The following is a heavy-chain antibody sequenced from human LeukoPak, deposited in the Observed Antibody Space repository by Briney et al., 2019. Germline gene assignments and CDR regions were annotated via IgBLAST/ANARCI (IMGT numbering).Heavy chain of an antibody. Sequence: QPGGSLRLSCAASGFTLNSYLMSWVRQAPGRGLEWVANIKKDGSEESYFDSVKGRFTVSRDNAKNSLFLQMNSLRGEDTAVYYCARSNPNKNALDLWGQGTMVTISS. J-gene: IGHJ3*01. CDR2: IKKDGSEE. D-gene: IGHD1-14*01. CDR1: GFTLNSYL. V-gene: IGHV3-7*01. CDR3: ARSNPNKNALDL.